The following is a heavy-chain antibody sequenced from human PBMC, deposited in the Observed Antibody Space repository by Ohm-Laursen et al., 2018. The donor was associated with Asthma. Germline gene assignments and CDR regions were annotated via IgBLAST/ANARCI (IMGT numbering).Heavy chain of an antibody. J-gene: IGHJ6*02. CDR3: AKDRYSRCWYSGDFYYYGMDV. CDR1: GFTYSSYG. Sequence: SLRLSCAASGFTYSSYGLHWVREAPGKGLEWVAVISYDGSNKYYADSAKGRFTISRDNSKNTLCLQMNSLRAEDTAVYYCAKDRYSRCWYSGDFYYYGMDVWGQGTTVTVSS. CDR2: ISYDGSNK. V-gene: IGHV3-30*18. D-gene: IGHD6-13*01.